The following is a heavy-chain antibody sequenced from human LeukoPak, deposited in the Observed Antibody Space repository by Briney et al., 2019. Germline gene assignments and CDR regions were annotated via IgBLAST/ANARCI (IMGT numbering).Heavy chain of an antibody. V-gene: IGHV1-46*01. D-gene: IGHD2-2*01. CDR3: ARDGGEYCSSTSCYEGYYFDY. J-gene: IGHJ4*02. CDR2: INPSGGGT. Sequence: ASVKVSCKASGYTFTSYYMHWVRQAPGQGLEWMGIINPSGGGTSYAQKFQGRVTMTRDTSTSTVYMELSSLRSEDTAVYYCARDGGEYCSSTSCYEGYYFDYWGQGTLVTASS. CDR1: GYTFTSYY.